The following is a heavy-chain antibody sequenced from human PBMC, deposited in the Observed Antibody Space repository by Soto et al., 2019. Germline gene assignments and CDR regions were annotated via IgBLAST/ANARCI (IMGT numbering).Heavy chain of an antibody. CDR1: GFSLSTSGVG. Sequence: QITLKESGPTLVKPTQTLTLTCSFSGFSLSTSGVGVAWIRQPPGKALECLAVIYWNDDERYSSSLKSRLTITNDASKNQAVLTMTNMDPVDTATYYCAHRSWILPLRYWGQGTLVTVSS. J-gene: IGHJ4*02. CDR3: AHRSWILPLRY. V-gene: IGHV2-5*01. D-gene: IGHD5-18*01. CDR2: IYWNDDE.